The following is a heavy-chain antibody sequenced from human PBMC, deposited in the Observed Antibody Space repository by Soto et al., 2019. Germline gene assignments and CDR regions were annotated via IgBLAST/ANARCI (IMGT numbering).Heavy chain of an antibody. Sequence: QITLNESGPTQVKPRQTLTLTCTFSGFSLTTSGVGVGWIRQSPGKAPEWLALIYWDDDKRYSPSLKSRLTITQDTSKTQVVLTMADLDSADTATYYCAHRVLRTVFGLVTTTAIYFDFWGQGTPVAVSS. CDR1: GFSLTTSGVG. V-gene: IGHV2-5*02. D-gene: IGHD3-3*01. CDR3: AHRVLRTVFGLVTTTAIYFDF. J-gene: IGHJ4*02. CDR2: IYWDDDK.